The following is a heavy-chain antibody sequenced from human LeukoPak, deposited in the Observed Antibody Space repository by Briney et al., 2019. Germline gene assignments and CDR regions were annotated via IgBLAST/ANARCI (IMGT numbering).Heavy chain of an antibody. CDR1: GYTFRQYS. CDR3: ARGYDILTGYIP. D-gene: IGHD3-9*01. Sequence: ASVKVSCKASGYTFRQYSISWVRQAPGKGLEWMGWVSPSHTTRVYAQEFQGRVTMTADTNTNTVSMELRSLRSDDTAVYYCARGYDILTGYIPWGQGTLVTVSS. J-gene: IGHJ5*02. V-gene: IGHV1-18*01. CDR2: VSPSHTTR.